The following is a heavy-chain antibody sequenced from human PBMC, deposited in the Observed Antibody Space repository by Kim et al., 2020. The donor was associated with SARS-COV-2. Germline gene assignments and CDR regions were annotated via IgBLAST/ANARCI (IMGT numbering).Heavy chain of an antibody. J-gene: IGHJ4*02. CDR1: GFTFGDYA. D-gene: IGHD2-15*01. CDR2: FRARAYGGTI. CDR3: IREKQLSL. Sequence: GGSLRLSCTASGFTFGDYAVSWVRQAPGKGLEWVGFFRARAYGGTIEYAASVKGRFTISRDDSKGIAYLQMNSLKIEDSAVYYCIREKQLSLWGQGTLVTVSS. V-gene: IGHV3-49*04.